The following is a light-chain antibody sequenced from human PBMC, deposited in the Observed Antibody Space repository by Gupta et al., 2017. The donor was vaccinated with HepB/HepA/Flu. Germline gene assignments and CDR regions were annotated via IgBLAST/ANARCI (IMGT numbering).Light chain of an antibody. CDR2: WVS. J-gene: IGKJ1*01. CDR3: LQDSSAPWT. V-gene: IGKV4-1*01. Sequence: DSVITQAPYPPAVSLGERATITCKTLQRGIVSSKNKKYLAWYQEKPGQPPKLLIYWVSTRESGVPDRFSGRGSGTDFTLTISRLQAEDVAVYYCLQDSSAPWTFGQGTKVEIK. CDR1: QRGIVSSKNKKY.